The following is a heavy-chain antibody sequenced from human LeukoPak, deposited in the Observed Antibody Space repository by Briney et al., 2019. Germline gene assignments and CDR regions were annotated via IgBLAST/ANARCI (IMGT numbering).Heavy chain of an antibody. V-gene: IGHV3-48*03. CDR1: GFTFSSYE. CDR3: ARAYYYDSSGSDY. D-gene: IGHD3-22*01. Sequence: GGSLRLSCAASGFTFSSYEMNWVRQAPGKGLEWVSYISSSGSTIYYADSVKGRLTISRDNAKNSLYLQMNSLRAEDTAVYYCARAYYYDSSGSDYWGQGTLVTVSS. CDR2: ISSSGSTI. J-gene: IGHJ4*02.